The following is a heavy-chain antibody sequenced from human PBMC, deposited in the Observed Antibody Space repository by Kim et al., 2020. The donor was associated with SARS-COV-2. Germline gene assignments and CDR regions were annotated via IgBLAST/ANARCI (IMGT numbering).Heavy chain of an antibody. V-gene: IGHV4-59*13. CDR2: IFYSGTT. CDR1: GGSISNYY. CDR3: ARGGTDQLAQA. Sequence: SETLSLTCTVSGGSISNYYWNWIRQPPGKELEWMGYIFYSGTTNYNPSLKSRVTISLDTSKNQFPLKLTSVTAADTAVYFCARGGTDQLAQAWGQGTL. D-gene: IGHD2-2*01. J-gene: IGHJ5*02.